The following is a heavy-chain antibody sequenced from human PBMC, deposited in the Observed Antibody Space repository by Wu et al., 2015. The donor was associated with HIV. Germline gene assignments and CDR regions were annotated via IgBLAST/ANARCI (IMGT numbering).Heavy chain of an antibody. D-gene: IGHD3-10*01. CDR2: INPNSGGT. CDR1: GYTFTGYY. Sequence: QVQLVQSGAEVKKPGASVKVSCKASGYTFTGYYMHWVRQAPGQGLEWMGWINPNSGGTNYAQKFQGRVTMTRDTSISTAHMELSSLTSEDTAVYYCGRRGSWGDRTTIIRGGVDVWGQGTTVSVSS. J-gene: IGHJ6*02. V-gene: IGHV1-2*02. CDR3: GRRGSWGDRTTIIRGGVDV.